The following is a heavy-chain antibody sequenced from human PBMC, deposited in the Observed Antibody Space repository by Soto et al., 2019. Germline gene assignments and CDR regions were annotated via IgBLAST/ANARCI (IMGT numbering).Heavy chain of an antibody. D-gene: IGHD3-22*01. J-gene: IGHJ4*02. CDR1: GGTFSSYA. CDR3: ARPQSRTTYYYDSSGYYYGGLDY. CDR2: IIPIFGIA. Sequence: ASVKVSCNASGGTFSSYAISWVRQAPGQGLEWMGGIIPIFGIANYAQKFQGRVTITADKSTSTAYMELSSLRSEDTAVYYCARPQSRTTYYYDSSGYYYGGLDYWGQGTLVTVSS. V-gene: IGHV1-69*10.